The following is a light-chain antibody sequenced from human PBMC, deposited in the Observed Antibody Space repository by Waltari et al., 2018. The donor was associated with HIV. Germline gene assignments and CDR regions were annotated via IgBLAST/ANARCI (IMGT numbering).Light chain of an antibody. CDR3: SSYKNNNTIV. CDR1: SSDIGSYNR. V-gene: IGLV2-18*02. Sequence: QSALTQPPSVSASPGQSVTISCTGTSSDIGSYNRVSWYLQPPGTAPRIIIYEVKNRPSGCPDRFYASKSGNTASLTISGLQAEDEADYYCSSYKNNNTIVFGTGTKVTVL. CDR2: EVK. J-gene: IGLJ1*01.